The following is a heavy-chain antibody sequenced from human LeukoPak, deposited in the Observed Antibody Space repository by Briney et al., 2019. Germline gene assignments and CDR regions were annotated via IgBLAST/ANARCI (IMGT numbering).Heavy chain of an antibody. Sequence: SVKVSCKASGGTFSSYAISWVRQAPGQGLEWMGRIIPIFGTANYAQKFQGRVTITTDESTSTAYMELSSLRSEDTAVYYCASPPYGDYPPTYYFGVAVWGNGNTVTTSS. J-gene: IGHJ6*04. V-gene: IGHV1-69*05. D-gene: IGHD4-17*01. CDR3: ASPPYGDYPPTYYFGVAV. CDR1: GGTFSSYA. CDR2: IIPIFGTA.